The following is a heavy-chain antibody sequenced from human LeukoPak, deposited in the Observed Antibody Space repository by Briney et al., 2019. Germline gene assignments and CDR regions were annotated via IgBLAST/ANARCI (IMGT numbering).Heavy chain of an antibody. CDR3: AATCIALAAWFFDL. CDR2: TYYSGST. J-gene: IGHJ2*01. CDR1: GGSISSSSYY. V-gene: IGHV4-39*07. D-gene: IGHD6-19*01. Sequence: PSETLSLTCTVSGGSISSSSYYWGWIRQPPGKGLEWIGSTYYSGSTYYNPSLKSRVPISVDKSQNQFSLKLSCVTAAVTAVYYCAATCIALAAWFFDLWGRGTLVTVSS.